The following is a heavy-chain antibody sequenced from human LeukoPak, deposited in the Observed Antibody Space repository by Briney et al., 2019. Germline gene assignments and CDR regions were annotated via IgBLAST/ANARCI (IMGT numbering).Heavy chain of an antibody. D-gene: IGHD6-19*01. Sequence: ASATVSCKASGYTFTGYYTHWVRQAPGQGLEWMGWINPNSGGTNYAQKFQGRVTMTRDTSISTAYMELSRLRSDDTAVYYCARDPAVAVGYWGQGTLVTVSS. CDR3: ARDPAVAVGY. J-gene: IGHJ4*02. V-gene: IGHV1-2*02. CDR1: GYTFTGYY. CDR2: INPNSGGT.